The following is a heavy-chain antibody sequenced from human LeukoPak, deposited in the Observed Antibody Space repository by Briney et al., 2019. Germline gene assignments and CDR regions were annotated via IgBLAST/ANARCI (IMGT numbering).Heavy chain of an antibody. D-gene: IGHD3-22*01. V-gene: IGHV4-39*07. Sequence: PSETLSLTCTVSGGSISSSSYYWGWIRQPPGKGLEWIGSIYYSGSTYYNPSLKSRVTISVDTSKNQFSLKLSSVTAADTAVYYCARNGMTYYYDSSGYSMVNWFDPWGQGTLVTVSS. CDR3: ARNGMTYYYDSSGYSMVNWFDP. J-gene: IGHJ5*02. CDR1: GGSISSSSYY. CDR2: IYYSGST.